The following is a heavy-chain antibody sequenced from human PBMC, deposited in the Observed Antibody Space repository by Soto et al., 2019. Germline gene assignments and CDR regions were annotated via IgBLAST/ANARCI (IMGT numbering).Heavy chain of an antibody. V-gene: IGHV1-8*01. D-gene: IGHD3-16*02. Sequence: QVQLVQSGAEVKKPGASVKVSCKASGYTFTSYDINWVRQATGQGLEWMGWMNPNSGNTGYAQKFQGRVTMTRNTSISTAYMELSSLRSEDTAVYYCARVGYDYIWGSYRLNWFDPWCQGTMVTVSS. CDR2: MNPNSGNT. J-gene: IGHJ5*02. CDR1: GYTFTSYD. CDR3: ARVGYDYIWGSYRLNWFDP.